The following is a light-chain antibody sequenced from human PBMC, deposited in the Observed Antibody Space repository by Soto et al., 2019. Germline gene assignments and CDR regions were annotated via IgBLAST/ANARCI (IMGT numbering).Light chain of an antibody. CDR1: QSINSN. CDR3: QQYSDWPIT. CDR2: GAS. Sequence: EIVMTQSPYTLAVSPGERATLSCRASQSINSNLAWYQQQPGQAPRLLIYGASTRATAVPDRFSGSGSGTDFTLTITSLQSDDFEVYFCQQYSDWPITFGQGTRLEIK. V-gene: IGKV3-15*01. J-gene: IGKJ5*01.